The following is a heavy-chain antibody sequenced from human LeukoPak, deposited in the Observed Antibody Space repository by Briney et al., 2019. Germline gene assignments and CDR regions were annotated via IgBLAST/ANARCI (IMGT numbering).Heavy chain of an antibody. CDR1: GGSINNYY. CDR3: ARGRYCSADICSGGDAFDI. J-gene: IGHJ3*02. Sequence: PSETLSLTCTVSGGSINNYYWSWIRQPAGKGLEWIGRIYTRGSTNYNPSLKSRVTMSVDTSKNQFSLKLSSVTAADTAVSYCARGRYCSADICSGGDAFDIWCQGTMVSVSS. D-gene: IGHD2-15*01. CDR2: IYTRGST. V-gene: IGHV4-4*07.